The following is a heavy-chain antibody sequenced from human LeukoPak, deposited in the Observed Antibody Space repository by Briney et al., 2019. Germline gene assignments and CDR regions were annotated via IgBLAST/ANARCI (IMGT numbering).Heavy chain of an antibody. CDR1: GFTFSNYW. J-gene: IGHJ4*02. CDR2: ISGSGGST. D-gene: IGHD6-19*01. Sequence: GGSLRLSCAASGFTFSNYWMSWVRQAPGKGLEWVSAISGSGGSTYYADSVKGRFTISRDNSKNTLYLQMNSLRAEDTAVYYCAKDLGAIAVAVGGFDYWGQGTLVTVSS. V-gene: IGHV3-23*01. CDR3: AKDLGAIAVAVGGFDY.